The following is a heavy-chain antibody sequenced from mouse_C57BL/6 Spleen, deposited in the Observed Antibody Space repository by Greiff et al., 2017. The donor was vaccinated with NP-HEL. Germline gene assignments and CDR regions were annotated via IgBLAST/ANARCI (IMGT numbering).Heavy chain of an antibody. Sequence: EVHLVESGGGLVQPGGSLSLSCAASGFTFTDYYMSWVRQPPGKALEWLGFIRNKANGYTTEYSASVKGRFTISRDNSQSILYLQMNALRAEDSATYYCARWVGFGGWYFDVWGTGTTVTVSS. J-gene: IGHJ1*03. CDR1: GFTFTDYY. CDR2: IRNKANGYTT. CDR3: ARWVGFGGWYFDV. V-gene: IGHV7-3*01. D-gene: IGHD1-1*02.